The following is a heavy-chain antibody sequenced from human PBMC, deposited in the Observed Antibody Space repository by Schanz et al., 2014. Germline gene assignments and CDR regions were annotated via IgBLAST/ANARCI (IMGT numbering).Heavy chain of an antibody. CDR1: GFPFSDYF. CDR3: AKGSRSGSKVMDV. Sequence: VQLVESGGGLVQPGGSLRLSCAASGFPFSDYFMAWIRQPPGRGLEWVSYIGNGGVTIYYADSVKGRFTISRDSAKNSLYLQMNSLRPEDTALYYCAKGSRSGSKVMDVWGKGTTVTVSS. J-gene: IGHJ6*03. V-gene: IGHV3-11*01. CDR2: IGNGGVTI. D-gene: IGHD3-10*01.